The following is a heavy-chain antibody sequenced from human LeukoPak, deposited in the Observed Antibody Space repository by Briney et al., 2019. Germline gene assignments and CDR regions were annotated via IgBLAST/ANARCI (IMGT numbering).Heavy chain of an antibody. Sequence: SETLSLTCTVSGASIGITNYYWGWIRQPPGKGLEWIGSIYYSGSTYYNPSLKSRVTISVDTSKNQFSLKLSSVTAADTAVYFCARVRGQLWPPDYWGQGTQVIVSS. V-gene: IGHV4-39*07. J-gene: IGHJ4*02. CDR2: IYYSGST. CDR1: GASIGITNYY. CDR3: ARVRGQLWPPDY. D-gene: IGHD1-1*01.